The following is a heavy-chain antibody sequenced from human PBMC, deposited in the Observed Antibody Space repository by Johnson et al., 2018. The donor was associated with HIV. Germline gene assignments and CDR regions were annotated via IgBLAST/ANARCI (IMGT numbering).Heavy chain of an antibody. CDR3: AKIKGSSDAFDI. Sequence: LVESGGGVVQPGRSLRLSCTASGFTFSSYGLHWVRQAPGKGLEWVAVIWYDGSNKYYADSVKGRFTISRDNSKNTLYLQMNSLRAEDTAVYYCAKIKGSSDAFDIWGQGTMVTVSS. D-gene: IGHD6-6*01. J-gene: IGHJ3*02. CDR1: GFTFSSYG. V-gene: IGHV3-33*06. CDR2: IWYDGSNK.